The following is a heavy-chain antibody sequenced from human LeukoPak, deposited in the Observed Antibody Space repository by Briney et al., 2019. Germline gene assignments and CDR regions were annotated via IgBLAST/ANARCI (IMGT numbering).Heavy chain of an antibody. J-gene: IGHJ3*02. D-gene: IGHD3-22*01. CDR2: IYPGDSDT. CDR1: GYSFISYW. CDR3: ARERSSGYYTEDAFDI. V-gene: IGHV5-51*01. Sequence: GESLKISCKGSGYSFISYWIGWVRQTPGKGLERMGIIYPGDSDTRYSPSFQGQVTISADKSISTAYLQWSSLKASDTAMYYCARERSSGYYTEDAFDIWGQGTMVTVSS.